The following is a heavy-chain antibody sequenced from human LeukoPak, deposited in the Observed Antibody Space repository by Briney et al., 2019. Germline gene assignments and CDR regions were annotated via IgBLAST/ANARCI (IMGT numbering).Heavy chain of an antibody. V-gene: IGHV3-30*04. CDR2: ISYDASRR. CDR1: GISFTDYA. Sequence: GGSLRLSCAASGISFTDYAMHWVRQAPGKGLEWVAIISYDASRRIYADSVKGRFTISRDNSKNTLYLQMNSLTPEDTALYYCARDRSHCSGGRCSTVEAFDIWGQGTMVTVSS. D-gene: IGHD2-15*01. CDR3: ARDRSHCSGGRCSTVEAFDI. J-gene: IGHJ3*02.